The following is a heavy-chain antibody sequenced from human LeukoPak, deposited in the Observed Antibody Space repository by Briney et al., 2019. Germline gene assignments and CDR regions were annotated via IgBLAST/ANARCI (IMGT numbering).Heavy chain of an antibody. J-gene: IGHJ4*02. Sequence: GGSLRLSCAASRFTFSDYYMNWIRLAPGKGLEWVYTISYADSVRGRFTISRDNTKNSLYLQMDSLTAEDTAVYYCARDGGSGWSFDYWGQGILVAVSS. CDR1: RFTFSDYY. V-gene: IGHV3-11*01. CDR2: TI. CDR3: ARDGGSGWSFDY. D-gene: IGHD6-19*01.